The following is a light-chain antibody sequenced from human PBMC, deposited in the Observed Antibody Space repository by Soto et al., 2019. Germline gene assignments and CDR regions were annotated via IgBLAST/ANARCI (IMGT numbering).Light chain of an antibody. CDR3: CSFASSNSWV. V-gene: IGLV2-23*01. CDR1: SSDVGTYDL. CDR2: DAT. Sequence: QSALTQPASVSGSPGQSITISCTGSSSDVGTYDLVSWYQHHPGAAPKLMIYDATRLPSGIAHRFSGSKSGNTASLTISGQQAEDEADYYSCSFASSNSWVFGGGTKVTVL. J-gene: IGLJ3*02.